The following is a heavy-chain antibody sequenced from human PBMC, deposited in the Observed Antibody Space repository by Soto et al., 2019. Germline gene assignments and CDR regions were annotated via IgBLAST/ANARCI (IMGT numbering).Heavy chain of an antibody. Sequence: QVQLQQSGPGLVKPSQTLSLTCAISGDSISTNNVAWNWIRQSPSGGLEWLGRTGYTSKWYNDYAVSVRSRITINPDPSKNPFSLQLNSVTLDDTAVYYCARGKYSAFDYWGQGTLVTVSS. D-gene: IGHD5-18*01. CDR2: TGYTSKWYN. CDR3: ARGKYSAFDY. CDR1: GDSISTNNVA. J-gene: IGHJ4*02. V-gene: IGHV6-1*01.